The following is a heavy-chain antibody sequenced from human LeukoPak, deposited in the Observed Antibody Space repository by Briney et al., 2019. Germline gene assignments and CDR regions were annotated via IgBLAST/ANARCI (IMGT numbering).Heavy chain of an antibody. J-gene: IGHJ6*02. CDR2: IIPILGIA. V-gene: IGHV1-69*04. CDR1: GGTFSSYA. D-gene: IGHD2-15*01. CDR3: ARAVAATPFYGMDV. Sequence: GASVKVSCKASGGTFSSYAISWVRQAPGQGLEWMGRIIPILGIANYAQKFQSRVTITADKSTSTAYMELSSLRSEDTAVYYCARAVAATPFYGMDVWGQGTTVTVSS.